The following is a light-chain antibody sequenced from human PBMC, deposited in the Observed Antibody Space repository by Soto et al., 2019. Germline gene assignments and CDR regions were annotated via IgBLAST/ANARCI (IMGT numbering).Light chain of an antibody. J-gene: IGKJ4*01. CDR2: AAS. Sequence: EIQMTQSPSSLSASVGDRVTITCRAGQYIGRYLNWYQQKPGKAPKXLIYAASSLHSGVPSRFSGSGSGTDLTITISSLQPEDGATYAGQQTYRTPLTFGGGTKVDIK. CDR3: QQTYRTPLT. CDR1: QYIGRY. V-gene: IGKV1-39*01.